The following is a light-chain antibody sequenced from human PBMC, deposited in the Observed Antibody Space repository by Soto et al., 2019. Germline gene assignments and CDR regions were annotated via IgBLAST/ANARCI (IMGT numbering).Light chain of an antibody. V-gene: IGLV2-14*01. CDR3: SSYTSSSVV. J-gene: IGLJ2*01. CDR1: SSDVGGYNY. Sequence: QSALTQPASVSGSPGQSITISCTGTSSDVGGYNYVSWYQQHPGKAPKLMIYDVSNRPSGVPTRFSGSKSGNTASLTISGLQAEDEADYYCSSYTSSSVVFGGGTKLTVL. CDR2: DVS.